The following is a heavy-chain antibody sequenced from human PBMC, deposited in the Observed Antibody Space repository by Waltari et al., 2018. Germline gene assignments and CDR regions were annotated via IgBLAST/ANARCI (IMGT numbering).Heavy chain of an antibody. V-gene: IGHV3-7*03. CDR2: INYDGSEK. Sequence: EVQLVESGGGVVQPWGSLRISCAVSEFTFSTYWMTWVRQASGRGLEWVANINYDGSEKNYVDSVKGRFTISRDNARNSLYLQMNSLRAEDTAVYYCATYRWLGYWGQGTLVTVSS. CDR3: ATYRWLGY. J-gene: IGHJ4*02. D-gene: IGHD3-10*01. CDR1: EFTFSTYW.